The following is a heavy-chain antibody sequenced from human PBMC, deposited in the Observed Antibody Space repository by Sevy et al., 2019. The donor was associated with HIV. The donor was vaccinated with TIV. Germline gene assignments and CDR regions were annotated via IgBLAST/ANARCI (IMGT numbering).Heavy chain of an antibody. J-gene: IGHJ6*02. D-gene: IGHD2-15*01. V-gene: IGHV3-23*01. CDR2: ISGSGGST. CDR3: AKGDRTFYGMDD. CDR1: GFTFSTYT. Sequence: GGSLRLSCAASGFTFSTYTMNWVRQAPGKGLEWVSGISGSGGSTYEADSEKDRFTISRDNSKNTLYLQMNSLRAEDTAVYYCAKGDRTFYGMDDWGQWTTVTVSS.